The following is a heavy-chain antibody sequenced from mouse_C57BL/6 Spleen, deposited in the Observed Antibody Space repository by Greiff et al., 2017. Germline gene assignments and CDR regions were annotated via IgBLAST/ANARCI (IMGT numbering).Heavy chain of an antibody. Sequence: EVKLVESGPELVKPGASVKISCKASGYSFTDYNMNWVKQSNGKSLEWIGVINPNYGTTSYNQKFKGKATLTVDQSSSTAYMQLNSLTSDDSAVYYCARPIGIYYDYDGAMDYWGQGTSVTVSS. J-gene: IGHJ4*01. V-gene: IGHV1-39*01. CDR2: INPNYGTT. D-gene: IGHD2-4*01. CDR1: GYSFTDYN. CDR3: ARPIGIYYDYDGAMDY.